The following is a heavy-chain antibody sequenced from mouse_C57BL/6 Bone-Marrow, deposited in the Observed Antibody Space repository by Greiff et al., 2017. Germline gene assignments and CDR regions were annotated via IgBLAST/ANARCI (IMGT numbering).Heavy chain of an antibody. CDR1: GYTFTSYW. CDR3: VITTVYYYAMDY. Sequence: QVQLKEPGAELVRPGTSVKLSCKASGYTFTSYWMHWVKQRPGQGLEWIGVIDPSDSYTNYNQKFKGKATLTVDTSSSTAYMQLSSLTSEDSAVYYCVITTVYYYAMDYWGQGTSVTVSS. J-gene: IGHJ4*01. V-gene: IGHV1-59*01. CDR2: IDPSDSYT. D-gene: IGHD1-1*01.